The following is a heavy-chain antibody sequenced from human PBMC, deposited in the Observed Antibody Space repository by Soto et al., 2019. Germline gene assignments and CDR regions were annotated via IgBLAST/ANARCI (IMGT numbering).Heavy chain of an antibody. J-gene: IGHJ6*02. D-gene: IGHD7-27*01. V-gene: IGHV1-69*01. CDR3: ASATWDPDIFAPYGMDV. CDR2: IIPIFGTA. Sequence: QVQLVQSGAEVKKPGSSVKVSCKASGGTFSSYAISWVRQAPGQGLEWMGGIIPIFGTANYAQKFQGRVTITADESTSTAYMELSSLRSEDTAVYYCASATWDPDIFAPYGMDVWGQGTTVTVSS. CDR1: GGTFSSYA.